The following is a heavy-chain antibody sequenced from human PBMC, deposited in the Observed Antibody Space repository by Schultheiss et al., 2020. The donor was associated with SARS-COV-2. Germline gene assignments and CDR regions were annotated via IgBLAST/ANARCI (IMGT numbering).Heavy chain of an antibody. CDR3: LLGYYYYMDV. Sequence: GESLKISCAASKFTFSSYSMNWVRQAPGKGLEWVGRIKSTTAGGTAEYAAPVRGRFTISRDDSKNTLYLQMSSLKIEDTAVYYCLLGYYYYMDVWGEGTTVTVSS. CDR1: KFTFSSYS. V-gene: IGHV3-15*01. D-gene: IGHD3-10*01. J-gene: IGHJ6*03. CDR2: IKSTTAGGTA.